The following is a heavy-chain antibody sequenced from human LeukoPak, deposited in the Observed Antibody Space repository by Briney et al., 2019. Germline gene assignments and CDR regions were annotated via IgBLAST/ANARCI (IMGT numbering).Heavy chain of an antibody. CDR3: ARQLVGEKIHDY. J-gene: IGHJ4*02. CDR1: GGSISSYY. CDR2: IYYSGST. D-gene: IGHD6-13*01. Sequence: SEALSLTCTVSGGSISSYYWSWIRQPPGKGLEWIGYIYYSGSTNYNPSLKSRVTISVDTSKNQFSLKLSSVTAADTAVYYCARQLVGEKIHDYWGQGTLVTVSS. V-gene: IGHV4-59*01.